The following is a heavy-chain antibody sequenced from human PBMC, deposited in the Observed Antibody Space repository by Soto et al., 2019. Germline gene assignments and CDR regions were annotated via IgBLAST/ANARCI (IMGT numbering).Heavy chain of an antibody. Sequence: GGSLRLSCAASGFTFSSYGMHWVRQAPGKGLEWVAVIWYDGSNKYYADSVKGRFTISRDNSKNTLYLQMNSLRAEDTAVYYCARDIAAAGLDPYYYFDYWGQGTLVTVSS. V-gene: IGHV3-33*01. D-gene: IGHD6-13*01. CDR3: ARDIAAAGLDPYYYFDY. CDR2: IWYDGSNK. J-gene: IGHJ4*02. CDR1: GFTFSSYG.